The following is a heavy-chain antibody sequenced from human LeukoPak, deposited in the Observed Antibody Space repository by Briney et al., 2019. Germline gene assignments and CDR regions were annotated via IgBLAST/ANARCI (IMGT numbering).Heavy chain of an antibody. V-gene: IGHV1-8*01. CDR2: MNPKSGNT. Sequence: ASVKVSCKASGYTFTSYDINWVRQATGQGLEWMGWMNPKSGNTGYAQKFQGRVTMTRNTSISTAYMELSSLRSEDTAVYYCARGYLRRIVGATRGFDFWGQGTLVTVSS. J-gene: IGHJ4*02. CDR1: GYTFTSYD. D-gene: IGHD1-26*01. CDR3: ARGYLRRIVGATRGFDF.